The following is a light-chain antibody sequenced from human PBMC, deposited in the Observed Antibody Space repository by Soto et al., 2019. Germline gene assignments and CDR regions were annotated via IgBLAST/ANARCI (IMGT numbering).Light chain of an antibody. CDR1: QSVNSY. Sequence: EIVLTQSPATLSLSPGERATLSCRASQSVNSYLAWYQQKPGQAPRLLIYDATRRATGIPARFSGSGSGTDFTLTISSLEPEDFAVYYCQQRSKWPVTFGGGTKVEIK. CDR3: QQRSKWPVT. CDR2: DAT. V-gene: IGKV3-11*01. J-gene: IGKJ4*01.